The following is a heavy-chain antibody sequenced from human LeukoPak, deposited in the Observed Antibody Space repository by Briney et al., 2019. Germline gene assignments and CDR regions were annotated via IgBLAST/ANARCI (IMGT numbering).Heavy chain of an antibody. J-gene: IGHJ3*02. CDR2: IYYSGST. CDR3: AAAPFGAFDI. CDR1: GGSISSSSYY. Sequence: SETLSLTCTVSGGSISSSSYYWGWIRQPPGKGLEWIGSIYYSGSTYYNPSLKSRVTISVDTSKSQFSLKLSSVTAADTAVYYCAAAPFGAFDIWGQGTMVTVSS. V-gene: IGHV4-39*07. D-gene: IGHD2-15*01.